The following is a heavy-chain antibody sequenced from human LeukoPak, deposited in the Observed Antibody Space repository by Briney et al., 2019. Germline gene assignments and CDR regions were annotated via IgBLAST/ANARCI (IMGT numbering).Heavy chain of an antibody. J-gene: IGHJ3*02. CDR3: AREYYYDSSAWGAFDI. CDR1: GFTFSSYS. CDR2: ISSSSYI. V-gene: IGHV3-21*01. Sequence: PGGSLRLSCAASGFTFSSYSMNWVRQAPGKGLEWVSSISSSSYIYYADSVKGRFTISRDNAKNSLYLQMYSLRAEDTAVYYCAREYYYDSSAWGAFDIWGQGTMVTVSS. D-gene: IGHD3-22*01.